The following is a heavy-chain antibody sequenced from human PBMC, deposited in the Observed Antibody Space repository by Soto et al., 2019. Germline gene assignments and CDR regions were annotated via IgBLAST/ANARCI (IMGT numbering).Heavy chain of an antibody. Sequence: EVQVVESGGGLVQPGGSLRLSCAASGFTCSSNSMNGVRQAPGKGLEWISYISSSSSTIYADSVKGRFTISRDNAKNSLYLQMNSLRDEDTAVYYCARVIWSGHLTSDLWGQGTLVTVSS. V-gene: IGHV3-48*02. D-gene: IGHD3-3*01. CDR1: GFTCSSNS. J-gene: IGHJ5*02. CDR3: ARVIWSGHLTSDL. CDR2: ISSSSSTI.